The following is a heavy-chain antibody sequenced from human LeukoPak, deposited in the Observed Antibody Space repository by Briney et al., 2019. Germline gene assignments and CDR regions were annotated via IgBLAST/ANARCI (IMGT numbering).Heavy chain of an antibody. V-gene: IGHV3-7*05. J-gene: IGHJ4*02. D-gene: IGHD2/OR15-2a*01. Sequence: PGGSLRLSCTVSGVTFSNYWMTWVRQAPGKGLEWVANIKESGSDKAYVDSVKGRFTISRDNAKNSLYLEMNSLRAEDTAVYYCATVATLAFNYWGQGTLVTVSS. CDR1: GVTFSNYW. CDR2: IKESGSDK. CDR3: ATVATLAFNY.